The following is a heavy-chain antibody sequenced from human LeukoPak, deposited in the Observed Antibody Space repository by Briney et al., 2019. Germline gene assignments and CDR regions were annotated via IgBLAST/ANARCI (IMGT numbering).Heavy chain of an antibody. CDR2: IYPGDSDT. Sequence: GESLKISCKGSGYSFTSYWIGWVRQMPGKGLEWMAIIYPGDSDTRYSPSFQGQVTISADKSISAAYLQWSSLKASDTAMYYRARTYYYDSSGYLGRDYYYYMDVWGKWTTVTVSS. D-gene: IGHD3-22*01. CDR3: ARTYYYDSSGYLGRDYYYYMDV. J-gene: IGHJ6*03. CDR1: GYSFTSYW. V-gene: IGHV5-51*01.